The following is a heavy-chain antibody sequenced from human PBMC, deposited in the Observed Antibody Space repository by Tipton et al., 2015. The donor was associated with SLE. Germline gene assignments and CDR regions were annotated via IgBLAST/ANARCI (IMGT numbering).Heavy chain of an antibody. J-gene: IGHJ4*02. CDR3: AKDHGVVRFSKEHFDH. CDR1: GYTFGRFG. CDR2: ITPSDGGT. D-gene: IGHD4-17*01. V-gene: IGHV1-46*01. Sequence: QVQLVQSGAEVKKPGASVKVSCQASGYTFGRFGVSWVRQAPGQGLEWMGMITPSDGGTYYSQRFQGRLLMTRDTSTSTIFMELSSLTFEDTAVYFCAKDHGVVRFSKEHFDHWGQGTLVTVSS.